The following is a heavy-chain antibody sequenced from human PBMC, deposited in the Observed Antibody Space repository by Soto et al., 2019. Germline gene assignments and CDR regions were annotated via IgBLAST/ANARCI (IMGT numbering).Heavy chain of an antibody. J-gene: IGHJ5*02. Sequence: GGSLRLSCAASGFTFSSYGMHWVRQAPGKGLEWVAVIWYDGSNKYYADSVKGRFTISRDNSKNTLYLQMNSLRAEDTAVYYCAREIWAWLLGVGFDPWGQGTLVTVSS. D-gene: IGHD3-22*01. CDR2: IWYDGSNK. CDR3: AREIWAWLLGVGFDP. CDR1: GFTFSSYG. V-gene: IGHV3-33*01.